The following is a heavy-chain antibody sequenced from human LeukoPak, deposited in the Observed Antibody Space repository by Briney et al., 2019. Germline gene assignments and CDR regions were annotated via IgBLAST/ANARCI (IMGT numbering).Heavy chain of an antibody. J-gene: IGHJ4*02. D-gene: IGHD3-9*01. CDR1: GFTFSSYW. V-gene: IGHV3-7*01. Sequence: GGSLRLSCAASGFTFSSYWMSWVRQAPGKGLEWVANIKKDGSEKYYVDSVKGRFTISRDNAKTSLYLQMNSLRAEDTAVYYCARAPVLRYFDWLLSYYFDYWGQGTLVTVSS. CDR3: ARAPVLRYFDWLLSYYFDY. CDR2: IKKDGSEK.